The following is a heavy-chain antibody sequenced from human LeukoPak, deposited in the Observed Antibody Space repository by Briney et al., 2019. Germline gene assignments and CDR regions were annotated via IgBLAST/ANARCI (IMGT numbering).Heavy chain of an antibody. CDR3: ARDRSSGWSEMDGFGY. CDR1: GYTFTSYA. V-gene: IGHV1-3*01. Sequence: ASVKVSCKASGYTFTSYAMHWVRQAPGQRLEWMGWINAGDGNTKYSQKFQGRVTITRDTSASTAYMELSSLRSEDTAVYYCARDRSSGWSEMDGFGYWGQGTLVTVSS. J-gene: IGHJ4*02. D-gene: IGHD6-19*01. CDR2: INAGDGNT.